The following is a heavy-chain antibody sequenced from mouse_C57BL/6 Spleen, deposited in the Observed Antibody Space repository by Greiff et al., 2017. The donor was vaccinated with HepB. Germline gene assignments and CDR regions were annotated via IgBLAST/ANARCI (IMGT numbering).Heavy chain of an antibody. CDR3: ARRSYYGSRWYFDV. CDR2: IDPSDSYT. Sequence: QVHVKQPGAELVMPGASVKLSCKASGYTFTSYWMHWVKQRPGQGLEWIGEIDPSDSYTNYNQKFKGKSTLTVDKSSSTAYMQLSSLTSEDSAVYYCARRSYYGSRWYFDVWGTGTTVTVSS. V-gene: IGHV1-69*01. J-gene: IGHJ1*03. CDR1: GYTFTSYW. D-gene: IGHD1-1*01.